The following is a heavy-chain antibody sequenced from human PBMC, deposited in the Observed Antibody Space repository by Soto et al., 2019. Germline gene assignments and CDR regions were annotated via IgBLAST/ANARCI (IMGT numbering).Heavy chain of an antibody. V-gene: IGHV4-61*08. D-gene: IGHD3-10*01. Sequence: SETLSLTCTVSGGSVSSGDYFWSWLRQSPGKRLEWIAYIYYSGGTNYNPSLKSRATISVDTSKSQVSLTLTSMTAADAALYYCARSPNYYYYGFDVWGPGTAVTVSS. CDR3: ARSPNYYYYGFDV. CDR1: GGSVSSGDYF. CDR2: IYYSGGT. J-gene: IGHJ6*02.